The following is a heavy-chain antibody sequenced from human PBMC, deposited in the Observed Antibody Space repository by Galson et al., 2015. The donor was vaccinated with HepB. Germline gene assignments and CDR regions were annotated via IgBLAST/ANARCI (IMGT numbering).Heavy chain of an antibody. CDR1: GGTFSSYA. Sequence: SVKVSCKASGGTFSSYAISWVRQAPGQGLEWMGGIIPIFGTANYAQKFQGRVTITADESTSTAYMELSSLRSEDTAVYYCARDWLDSSGKSFFDYWGQGTLVTVSS. V-gene: IGHV1-69*13. CDR3: ARDWLDSSGKSFFDY. J-gene: IGHJ4*02. CDR2: IIPIFGTA. D-gene: IGHD3-22*01.